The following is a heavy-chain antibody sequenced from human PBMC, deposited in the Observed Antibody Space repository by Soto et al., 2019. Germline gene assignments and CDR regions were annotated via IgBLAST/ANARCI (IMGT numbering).Heavy chain of an antibody. J-gene: IGHJ5*02. D-gene: IGHD6-13*01. CDR1: GFTFSSYG. CDR2: ISYDGSNK. Sequence: GGSLRLSCAASGFTFSSYGMHWVRQAPGKGLEWVAVISYDGSNKYYADSVKGRFTISRDNSKNTLYLQMSSLRAEDTAVYYCAKGHFLPRIAAAGTPFDPWGQGTLVTVSS. CDR3: AKGHFLPRIAAAGTPFDP. V-gene: IGHV3-30*18.